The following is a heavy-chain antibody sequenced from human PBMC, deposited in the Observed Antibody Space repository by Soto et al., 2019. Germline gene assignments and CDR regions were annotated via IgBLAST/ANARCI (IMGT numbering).Heavy chain of an antibody. CDR1: RFTFSNSW. CDR2: SKRKTDGGTT. V-gene: IGHV3-15*07. D-gene: IGHD3-22*01. CDR3: PTDSYPTTIVVRFDS. J-gene: IGHJ4*01. Sequence: PGGSLRLSCAASRFTFSNSWINWIRQAPGKGLEGVGRSKRKTDGGTTDFAAPGKGRIAILADDSKNLVSLKMNSLKTEDTGIYYCPTDSYPTTIVVRFDSWGNGPLVPASS.